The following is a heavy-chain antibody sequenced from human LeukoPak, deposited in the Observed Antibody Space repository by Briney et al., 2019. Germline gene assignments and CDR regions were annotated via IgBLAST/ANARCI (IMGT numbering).Heavy chain of an antibody. Sequence: GGSLRLSCAASGFTFSTSAMTWVRQAPGKGLEWVSLISGSGGYTFYADSVKGRFTMSRDNSENTVYLQMNSLRVEDTALYYCAKFPYRFNALDIWGQGTIVTVSS. CDR2: ISGSGGYT. J-gene: IGHJ3*02. CDR3: AKFPYRFNALDI. CDR1: GFTFSTSA. D-gene: IGHD2-21*01. V-gene: IGHV3-23*01.